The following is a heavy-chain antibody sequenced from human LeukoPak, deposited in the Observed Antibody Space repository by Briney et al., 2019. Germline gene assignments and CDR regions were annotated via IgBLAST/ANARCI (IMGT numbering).Heavy chain of an antibody. D-gene: IGHD6-13*01. CDR2: INSDGSST. V-gene: IGHV3-74*01. CDR3: ASPPQLVRNAFDI. Sequence: GGSLRLSCAASGFTFSSYWMHWVRHAPGKGLVWVSRINSDGSSTSYADSVKGRFTISRDNAKNTLYLQMNSLRAEDTAVYYCASPPQLVRNAFDIWGQGTMVTVSS. J-gene: IGHJ3*02. CDR1: GFTFSSYW.